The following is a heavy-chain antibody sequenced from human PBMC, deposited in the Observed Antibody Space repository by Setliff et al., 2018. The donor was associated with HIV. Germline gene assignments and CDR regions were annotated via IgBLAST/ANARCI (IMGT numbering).Heavy chain of an antibody. V-gene: IGHV3-30*02. CDR1: GFIFSTYG. D-gene: IGHD3-22*01. J-gene: IGHJ3*02. CDR2: IRYDGSSK. Sequence: PGGSLRLSCAASGFIFSTYGMHWVRQAPGKGLEWVAFIRYDGSSKYYADSVKGRFTISRDQSKNTLYLQMTRLRTEDTSMYYCAKVGLYDSFGYANGLPDAFDTWGQGTMVTVSS. CDR3: AKVGLYDSFGYANGLPDAFDT.